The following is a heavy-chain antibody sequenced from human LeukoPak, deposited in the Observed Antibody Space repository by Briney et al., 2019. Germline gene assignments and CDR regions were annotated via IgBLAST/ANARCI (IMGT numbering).Heavy chain of an antibody. CDR2: IYTSGST. V-gene: IGHV4-61*02. CDR3: ARVANIVFFDY. CDR1: GGSISSGSYY. D-gene: IGHD2/OR15-2a*01. Sequence: SQTLSLTCSVSGGSISSGSYYWSWIRQPAGKGLEWIGRIYTSGSTNYNPSLKSRVTISVDTSKNRFSLKLSSVTAADTAVYYCARVANIVFFDYWGQGTLVTVSS. J-gene: IGHJ4*02.